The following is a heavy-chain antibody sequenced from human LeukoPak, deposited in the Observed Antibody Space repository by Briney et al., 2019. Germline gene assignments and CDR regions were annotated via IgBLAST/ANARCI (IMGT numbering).Heavy chain of an antibody. CDR2: IYHSGST. Sequence: PSETLSLTXAVSGYSISSGYYWGWIRQPPGKGLEWIGSIYHSGSTYYNPSLKSRVTISVDTSKNQFSLKLSSVTAADTAVYYCARRYGSYSQNLFDYWGQGTLVTVSS. CDR3: ARRYGSYSQNLFDY. CDR1: GYSISSGYY. D-gene: IGHD3-10*01. V-gene: IGHV4-38-2*01. J-gene: IGHJ4*02.